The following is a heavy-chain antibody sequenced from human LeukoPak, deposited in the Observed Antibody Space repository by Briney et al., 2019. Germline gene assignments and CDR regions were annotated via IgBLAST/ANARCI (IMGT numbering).Heavy chain of an antibody. Sequence: PGGSLRLSCAASGYTFTSYSMNWVRQAPGKGLEWVSYISDGGETIYYADSVKGRFTISRDNAKNSLYLQMNSLRAEDTAVYYCARDLPVDYWGQGTLVTVSS. CDR3: ARDLPVDY. V-gene: IGHV3-48*01. D-gene: IGHD4-17*01. CDR2: ISDGGETI. CDR1: GYTFTSYS. J-gene: IGHJ4*02.